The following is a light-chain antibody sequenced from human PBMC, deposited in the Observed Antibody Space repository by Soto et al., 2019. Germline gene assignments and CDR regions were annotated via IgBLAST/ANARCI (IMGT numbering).Light chain of an antibody. CDR2: LEGSGSY. J-gene: IGLJ3*02. Sequence: QSVLTQSSSASASLRSSVKLTCTLSSGHSSYIIAWHQQQPGKAPRYLMKLEGSGSYNKGSGGPDRFSGSSSGADRYLTISNLQFEDEADYYCETWDFNTRVLGGGTKLTVL. V-gene: IGLV4-60*02. CDR1: SGHSSYI. CDR3: ETWDFNTRV.